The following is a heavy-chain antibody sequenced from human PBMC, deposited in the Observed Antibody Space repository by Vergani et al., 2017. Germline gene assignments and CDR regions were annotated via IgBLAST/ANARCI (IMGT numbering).Heavy chain of an antibody. Sequence: QVQLQESGPGLVKPSETLSLPCTVSGGSITTYYWSWNRQPPGKVLEWIASLYYLGNSYYSPSLRSRLTIYVDTSKTQFSLRLNSVTAADTAVYYCARVGHIVAVTGEGPALDLWGRGTRVTVSS. CDR1: GGSITTYY. J-gene: IGHJ2*01. V-gene: IGHV4-59*04. CDR2: LYYLGNS. CDR3: ARVGHIVAVTGEGPALDL. D-gene: IGHD2-21*02.